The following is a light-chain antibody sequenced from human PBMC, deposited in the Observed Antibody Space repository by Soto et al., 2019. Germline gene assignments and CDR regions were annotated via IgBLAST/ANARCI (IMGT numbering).Light chain of an antibody. J-gene: IGKJ5*01. V-gene: IGKV3-11*01. CDR2: DAS. CDR3: QQRSNWPTFT. Sequence: EVLLTQSPATLSLSPGEGATLSCRASQSVNNYLAWYQQKAGQAPRLLIYDASNRATGIPARFSGSGSGTDFTLTISSLEPEDFAVYYCQQRSNWPTFTFGQGTRLEMK. CDR1: QSVNNY.